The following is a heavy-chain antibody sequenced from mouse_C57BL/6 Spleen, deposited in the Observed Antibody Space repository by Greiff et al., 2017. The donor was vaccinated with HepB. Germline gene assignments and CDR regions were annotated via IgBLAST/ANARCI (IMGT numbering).Heavy chain of an antibody. D-gene: IGHD2-5*01. CDR2: IDPSDSYT. Sequence: QVQLQQPGAELVKPGASVKLSCKASGYTFTSYWMQWVKQRPGQGLEWLGEIDPSDSYTNYNQKFKGKATLTVDTYSNTAYMQLSSLTSEDSAVYYCARGGPAYYSNSYYAMDYWGQGTSVTGAS. CDR1: GYTFTSYW. V-gene: IGHV1-50*01. CDR3: ARGGPAYYSNSYYAMDY. J-gene: IGHJ4*01.